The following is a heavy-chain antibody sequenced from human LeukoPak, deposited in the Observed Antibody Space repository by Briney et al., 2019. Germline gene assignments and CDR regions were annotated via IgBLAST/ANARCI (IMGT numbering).Heavy chain of an antibody. CDR1: GDSISNYY. CDR2: IYTSGST. D-gene: IGHD2-15*01. V-gene: IGHV4-4*07. Sequence: SETLSLTCTVSGDSISNYYWSWIRQPAGKGLEWIGRIYTSGSTNYNPSLKSRVTISVDTSKNQFSLKLSSVTAADTAVYYCAREGCSGGSCYRGLIDYWGQGTLVTVSS. CDR3: AREGCSGGSCYRGLIDY. J-gene: IGHJ4*02.